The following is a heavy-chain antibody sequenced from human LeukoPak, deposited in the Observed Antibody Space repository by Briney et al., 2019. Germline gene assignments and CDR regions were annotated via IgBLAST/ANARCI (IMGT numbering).Heavy chain of an antibody. Sequence: GRSLRLSCAASGFTFSSYGMHWVRQAPGKGLEWVAVISYDGSNKYYADSVKGRFTISRDNSKNTLYLQMNSLRAENTAVYYCASQDGYNFVGASYFDYWGQGTLVTVSS. CDR2: ISYDGSNK. CDR1: GFTFSSYG. J-gene: IGHJ4*02. D-gene: IGHD5-24*01. V-gene: IGHV3-30*03. CDR3: ASQDGYNFVGASYFDY.